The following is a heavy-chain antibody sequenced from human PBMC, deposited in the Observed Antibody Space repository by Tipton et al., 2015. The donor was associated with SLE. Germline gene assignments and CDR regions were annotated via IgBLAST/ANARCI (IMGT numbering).Heavy chain of an antibody. CDR2: ISSNGGST. Sequence: PRLSCSASGFTFSSYAMHWVRQAPGKGLEYVSAISSNGGSTYYADSVKGRFTISRDNAKNSLYLQMNSLRAEDTAVYYCARDYDYVWGSYRSDYWGQGTLVTVSS. D-gene: IGHD3-16*02. CDR1: GFTFSSYA. V-gene: IGHV3-64*04. CDR3: ARDYDYVWGSYRSDY. J-gene: IGHJ4*02.